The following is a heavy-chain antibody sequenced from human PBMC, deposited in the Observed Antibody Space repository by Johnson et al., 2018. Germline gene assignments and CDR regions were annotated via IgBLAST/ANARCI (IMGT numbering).Heavy chain of an antibody. CDR2: TRDTSNRSLT. CDR3: VGASGITYPYFQH. Sequence: VQLVESGGGLVQPGGSLRLSCAASGFTFSDHYMDWVRHAPGKGLAGVGRTRDTSNRSLTEYAPSVKGRFTISRDDSMNSLYLQMNSLKTEDTAVYYCVGASGITYPYFQHWGQGTLVTVSS. V-gene: IGHV3-72*01. D-gene: IGHD4/OR15-4a*01. J-gene: IGHJ1*01. CDR1: GFTFSDHY.